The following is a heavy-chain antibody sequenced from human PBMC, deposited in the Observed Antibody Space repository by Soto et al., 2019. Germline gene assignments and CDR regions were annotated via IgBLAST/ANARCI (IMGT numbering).Heavy chain of an antibody. J-gene: IGHJ5*02. Sequence: PSETLSLTCTVSGGSISSSSYYWGWIRQPPGKGLEWIGSIYYSGSTYYNPSLKSRVTISIDTSKNQFSLKLSSVTAADTAVYYCARRDFWSGYTNWFDPWGQGTLVTVSS. CDR2: IYYSGST. V-gene: IGHV4-39*01. D-gene: IGHD3-3*01. CDR3: ARRDFWSGYTNWFDP. CDR1: GGSISSSSYY.